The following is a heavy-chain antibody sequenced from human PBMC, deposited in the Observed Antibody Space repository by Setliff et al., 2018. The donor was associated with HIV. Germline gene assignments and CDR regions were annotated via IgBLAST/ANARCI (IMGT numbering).Heavy chain of an antibody. J-gene: IGHJ1*01. V-gene: IGHV4-34*12. CDR2: IFYTGNT. Sequence: SETLSLTCAIYGGSFSGYFWGWIRQPPGKGLEWIGSIFYTGNTYYNPSLKSRVSISVDTSKNQFSLKLTSLTPADTAVYYCARDPGWAKPEYFHHWGQGTLVTVSS. D-gene: IGHD5-12*01. CDR1: GGSFSGYF. CDR3: ARDPGWAKPEYFHH.